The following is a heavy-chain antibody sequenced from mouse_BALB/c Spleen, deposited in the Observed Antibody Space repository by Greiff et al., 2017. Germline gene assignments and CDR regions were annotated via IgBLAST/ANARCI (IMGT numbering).Heavy chain of an antibody. Sequence: DVQLQESGGGLVQPGGSLKLSCAASGFTFSSYTMSWVRQTPEKRLEWVAYISNGGGSTYYPDTVKGRFTISRDNAKNTLYLQMSSLKSEDTAMYYCARGGDYGEYAMDYWGQGTSVTVSS. CDR3: ARGGDYGEYAMDY. D-gene: IGHD2-4*01. J-gene: IGHJ4*01. CDR2: ISNGGGST. CDR1: GFTFSSYT. V-gene: IGHV5-12-2*01.